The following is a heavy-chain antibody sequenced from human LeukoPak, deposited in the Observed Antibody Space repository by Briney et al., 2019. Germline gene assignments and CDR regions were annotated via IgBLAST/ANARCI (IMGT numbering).Heavy chain of an antibody. V-gene: IGHV4-4*07. CDR3: ARGNRGYETFDY. J-gene: IGHJ4*02. Sequence: PSETLSLTCTVSGGSITPYYWSWIRQPAGKGLEWIGRVYASGNTKYNPSLKSRVTMSVDTSKSQVSLNMTSATAADTAVYFRARGNRGYETFDYWGQGALVTVSS. CDR1: GGSITPYY. CDR2: VYASGNT. D-gene: IGHD5-12*01.